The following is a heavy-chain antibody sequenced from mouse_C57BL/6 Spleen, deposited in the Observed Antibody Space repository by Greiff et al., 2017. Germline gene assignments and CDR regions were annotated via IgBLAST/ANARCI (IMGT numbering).Heavy chain of an antibody. Sequence: QVQLQQSGAELVKPGASVKISCKASGYAFSSYWMNWVKQRPGKGLEWIGQIYPGDGDTNYNGKFKGKATLTADKSSSTAYMQLSSLTSEDSAVYYCARPTMVTTYYFGYWGQGTTLPVSS. CDR2: IYPGDGDT. D-gene: IGHD2-9*01. J-gene: IGHJ2*01. V-gene: IGHV1-80*01. CDR1: GYAFSSYW. CDR3: ARPTMVTTYYFGY.